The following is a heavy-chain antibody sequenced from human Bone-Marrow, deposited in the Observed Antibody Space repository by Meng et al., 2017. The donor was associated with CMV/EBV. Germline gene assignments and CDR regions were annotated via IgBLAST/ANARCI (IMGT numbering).Heavy chain of an antibody. D-gene: IGHD4-17*01. CDR2: IYYSGST. Sequence: SETLSLTCTVSGGSISSSSYYWGWIRQPPGKGLEWIGSIYYSGSTYYNPSLKSRVTISVDTSKNQFSLKLSSVTAADTAVYYCARRSIHYGDYDYWGQGTLVTVSS. J-gene: IGHJ4*02. V-gene: IGHV4-39*01. CDR3: ARRSIHYGDYDY. CDR1: GGSISSSSYY.